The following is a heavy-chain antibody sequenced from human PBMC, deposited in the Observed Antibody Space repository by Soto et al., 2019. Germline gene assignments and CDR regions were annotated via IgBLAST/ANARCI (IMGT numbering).Heavy chain of an antibody. CDR3: AREDSYGWSGESLDV. V-gene: IGHV4-34*01. CDR1: GDSLRGQS. J-gene: IGHJ6*02. Sequence: QVQLQQWGAGLLKASETLSLTCAVVGDSLRGQSWNWIRQSPGKGLEWIGELDKSGGTNYNPSLKSRAIISDDTSTNQFSLTLTSVTAADTAVYYCAREDSYGWSGESLDVWGQGTTVTVSS. CDR2: LDKSGGT. D-gene: IGHD6-19*01.